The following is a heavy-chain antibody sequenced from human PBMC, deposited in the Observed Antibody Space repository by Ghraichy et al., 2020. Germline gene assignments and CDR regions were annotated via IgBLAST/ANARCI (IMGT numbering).Heavy chain of an antibody. D-gene: IGHD2-21*01. Sequence: GGSLRLSCVASGFTFSSYSMNWVRQAPGKGLEWVSYITSSSRFISYADSVKGRFTVSRDTAQKSLYLQMKNLRDEDTAVYYCARGSRGVWYYYYDGMDVWGKGTTVTVSS. CDR3: ARGSRGVWYYYYDGMDV. CDR2: ITSSSRFI. V-gene: IGHV3-48*02. CDR1: GFTFSSYS. J-gene: IGHJ6*04.